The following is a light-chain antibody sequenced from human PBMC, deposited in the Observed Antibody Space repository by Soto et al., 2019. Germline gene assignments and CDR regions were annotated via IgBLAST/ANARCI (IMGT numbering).Light chain of an antibody. CDR2: SKD. CDR1: SSNIGTNY. CDR3: AAWDDSLSGPL. V-gene: IGLV1-47*01. J-gene: IGLJ2*01. Sequence: QLVLTQSPSASGTPGQRVIISCSGTSSNIGTNYVYWYQQLPGTAPKVLIYSKDKRPSGVPNRFSGSKSGTSASLAISGLRSEDEADYYCAAWDDSLSGPLFGGGTKLTVL.